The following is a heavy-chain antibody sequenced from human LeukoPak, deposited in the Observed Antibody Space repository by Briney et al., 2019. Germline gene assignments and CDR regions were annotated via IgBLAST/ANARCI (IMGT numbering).Heavy chain of an antibody. J-gene: IGHJ6*02. CDR3: ARLDCSGGSCYSVHYYYGMDV. Sequence: ASVKVSCKASGYTFTSYAMNWVRQAPGQGLEWMGWINTNTGNPTYAQGFTGRFVFSLDTSVSTAYLQISSLKAEDTAVYYCARLDCSGGSCYSVHYYYGMDVWGQGTTVTVSS. D-gene: IGHD2-15*01. CDR2: INTNTGNP. CDR1: GYTFTSYA. V-gene: IGHV7-4-1*02.